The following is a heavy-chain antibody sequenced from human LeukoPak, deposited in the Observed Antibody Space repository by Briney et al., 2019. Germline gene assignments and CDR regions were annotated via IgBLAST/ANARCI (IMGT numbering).Heavy chain of an antibody. CDR1: GFTFTNAW. CDR2: IKSKADGETI. Sequence: GGSLRLTCAASGFTFTNAWMNWVRQAPGKGLEWVGRIKSKADGETIDYAAPVKGRFTFSRDDSKNMLYLQMNSLKSEDTAVYYCSTLTSRGLSDSWGQGTLVTVSS. V-gene: IGHV3-15*07. J-gene: IGHJ4*02. CDR3: STLTSRGLSDS. D-gene: IGHD1-20*01.